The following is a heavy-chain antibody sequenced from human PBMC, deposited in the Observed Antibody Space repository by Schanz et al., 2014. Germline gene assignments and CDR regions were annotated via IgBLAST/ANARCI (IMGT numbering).Heavy chain of an antibody. D-gene: IGHD5-18*01. CDR2: IIPVLAIA. J-gene: IGHJ6*02. V-gene: IGHV1-69*09. CDR3: ARGPSQGYSYGHNIGAYYYGMDV. Sequence: QVQLVQSGAEVKKPGASVKVSCKASGYTFTSDSMHWVRQAPGQGLEWMGRIIPVLAIADYAQKFQGRVTITADKSTSTASMELSILRSEDTAVYYCARGPSQGYSYGHNIGAYYYGMDVWGQGTTVTVSS. CDR1: GYTFTSDS.